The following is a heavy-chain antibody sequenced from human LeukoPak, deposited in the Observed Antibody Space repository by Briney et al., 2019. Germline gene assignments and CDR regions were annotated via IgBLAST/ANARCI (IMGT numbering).Heavy chain of an antibody. CDR1: GGSISSGSYY. J-gene: IGHJ5*02. CDR2: IYTSGST. CDR3: AIGVSDYYGSGSYYNWFDP. V-gene: IGHV4-61*02. Sequence: SQTLSLTCTVSGGSISSGSYYWSWIRQPAGRGLEWIGRIYTSGSTNYDPSLKSRVTISVDTSKNQFSLKLSSVTAADTAVYYCAIGVSDYYGSGSYYNWFDPWGQGTPVTVSS. D-gene: IGHD3-10*01.